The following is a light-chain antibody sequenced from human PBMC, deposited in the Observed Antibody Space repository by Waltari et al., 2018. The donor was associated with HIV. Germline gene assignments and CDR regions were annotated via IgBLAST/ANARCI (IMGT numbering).Light chain of an antibody. CDR3: HQYYHWPRT. V-gene: IGKV3D-15*01. Sequence: EVVMTQSPATLYVSPGERATLSCRASQSVKTNLAWYQQKPGQAPRLLIHGASTTASGVAARFSGSGSVTEFTLTISSLQSEDVAVYFCHQYYHWPRTFGQGTKV. J-gene: IGKJ1*01. CDR2: GAS. CDR1: QSVKTN.